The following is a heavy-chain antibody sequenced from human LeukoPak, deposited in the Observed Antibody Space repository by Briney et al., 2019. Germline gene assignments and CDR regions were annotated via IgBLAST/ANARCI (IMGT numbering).Heavy chain of an antibody. V-gene: IGHV1-2*02. CDR3: AAGLGYSSSWYAVDY. CDR1: GYTFTGYY. J-gene: IGHJ4*02. CDR2: INPNNGDT. Sequence: GASVKVSCKASGYTFTGYYMHWVRQAPGQGLEWMGWINPNNGDTHYAQKFQGRVTMTRDTSISTAYMELSRLRSEDTAVYYCAAGLGYSSSWYAVDYWGQGTLVTVSS. D-gene: IGHD6-13*01.